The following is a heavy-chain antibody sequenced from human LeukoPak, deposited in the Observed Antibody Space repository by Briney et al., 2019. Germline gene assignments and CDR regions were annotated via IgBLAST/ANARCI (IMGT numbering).Heavy chain of an antibody. CDR3: AREHPPYYYDTSGYPYLDY. D-gene: IGHD3-22*01. CDR1: GFTFSSYG. J-gene: IGHJ4*02. CDR2: IYYDGSNK. V-gene: IGHV3-33*01. Sequence: PGGSLRLSCAASGFTFSSYGMHWVRQAPDKGLEWVAVIYYDGSNKYYTDSVKGRFTISRDNSKNTLYLQMNSLRTDDTALYYCAREHPPYYYDTSGYPYLDYWGQGTLVTVSS.